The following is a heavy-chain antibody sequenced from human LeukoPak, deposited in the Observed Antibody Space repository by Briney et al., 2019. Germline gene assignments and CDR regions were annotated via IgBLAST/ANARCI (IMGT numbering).Heavy chain of an antibody. D-gene: IGHD6-19*01. V-gene: IGHV4-61*01. CDR2: ISYTGST. CDR3: ARGPVAVAGRVFDI. CDR1: GGSVSSGNYY. J-gene: IGHJ3*02. Sequence: SETLSLTCTVSGGSVSSGNYYWNWIRQPPGKGLEWIGYISYTGSTNYNPSLRSRVTVSVDTSKNQFSLKLSSVTAADTAVYYCARGPVAVAGRVFDIWGQGTMVTVSS.